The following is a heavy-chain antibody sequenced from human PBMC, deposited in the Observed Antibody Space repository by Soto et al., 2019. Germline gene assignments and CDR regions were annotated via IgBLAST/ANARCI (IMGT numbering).Heavy chain of an antibody. CDR1: GVTFSSYA. J-gene: IGHJ6*02. Sequence: GASVNISCKASGVTFSSYATSRERQAPGQGLEWMGGIIPIFGTANYAQKFQGRVTITADKSTRTAYMELSSLRSEDTAVYYCARSVTIFGVFTYGMDVWGQGTTVPVPS. CDR3: ARSVTIFGVFTYGMDV. CDR2: IIPIFGTA. V-gene: IGHV1-69*06. D-gene: IGHD3-3*01.